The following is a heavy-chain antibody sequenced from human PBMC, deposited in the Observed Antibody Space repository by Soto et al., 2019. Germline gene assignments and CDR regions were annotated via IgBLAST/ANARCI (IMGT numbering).Heavy chain of an antibody. CDR1: GFTFSTYA. V-gene: IGHV3-23*01. J-gene: IGHJ3*02. D-gene: IGHD3-10*01. Sequence: EVQLLESGGDLVQPGGSLRLSCAGSGFTFSTYAMSWVRQAPGKGLEWVSTISSSGGNTYYTDSVKGRFTISRDNSKNTLYLQMNSLRAEDTAIYYCAKRPTSTGFGDPFDIWGQGTMVTVSS. CDR2: ISSSGGNT. CDR3: AKRPTSTGFGDPFDI.